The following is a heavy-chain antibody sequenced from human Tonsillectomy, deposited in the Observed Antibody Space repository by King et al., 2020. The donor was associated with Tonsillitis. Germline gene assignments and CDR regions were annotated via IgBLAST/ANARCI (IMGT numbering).Heavy chain of an antibody. Sequence: ESGGGLVKPGGSLRLSCAASEFTFSSYNMNWVRQAPGKGLEWVSSISSSTSYIYYADSVKGRFTISRDNAKNSLYLQMNSLRAEDTAVYYCARPLGYCNRTSCYTYYYFGMDVWGQGTTLTVSS. V-gene: IGHV3-21*01. CDR3: ARPLGYCNRTSCYTYYYFGMDV. J-gene: IGHJ6*02. CDR1: EFTFSSYN. CDR2: ISSSTSYI. D-gene: IGHD2-2*01.